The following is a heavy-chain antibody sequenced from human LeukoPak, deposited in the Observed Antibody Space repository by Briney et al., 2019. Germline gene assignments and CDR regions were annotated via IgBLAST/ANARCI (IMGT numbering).Heavy chain of an antibody. CDR3: ARRTGIAAAGTHGFDP. CDR2: INPSGGST. J-gene: IGHJ5*02. CDR1: GYTFTSYY. Sequence: ASVKVSCKASGYTFTSYYMHWVRQAPGQGLXWMGIINPSGGSTSYAQKFQGRVTMTRDTSTSTVYMELSSLRSEATAVYYCARRTGIAAAGTHGFDPWGQGTLVTVSS. D-gene: IGHD6-13*01. V-gene: IGHV1-46*01.